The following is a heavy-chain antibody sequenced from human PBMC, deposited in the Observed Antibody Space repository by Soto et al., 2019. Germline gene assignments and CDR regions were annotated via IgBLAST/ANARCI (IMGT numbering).Heavy chain of an antibody. D-gene: IGHD6-19*01. CDR3: ARDGYNSFWFAS. CDR2: IYRDDNT. Sequence: DVQLVETGGGLIQPGGSLRLSCAASGVTVSSNYMSWVRQAPGKGLEWVSSIYRDDNTYYADSVQGRFTMSRDNSMNMVFLQMNSLRAEDTGVYYCARDGYNSFWFASWGQGILVTVSS. V-gene: IGHV3-53*02. CDR1: GVTVSSNY. J-gene: IGHJ4*02.